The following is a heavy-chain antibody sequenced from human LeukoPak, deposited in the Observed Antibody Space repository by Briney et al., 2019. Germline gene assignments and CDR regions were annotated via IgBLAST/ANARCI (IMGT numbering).Heavy chain of an antibody. CDR2: ISWNSGSI. J-gene: IGHJ4*02. Sequence: GGSLRLSCAASGFTFSSYAMSWVRQAPGKGLEWVSGISWNSGSIGYADSVKGRFTISRDNAKNSLYLQMNSLRAEDTALYYCAKTSPPQHTAMDYWGQGTLVTVSS. CDR3: AKTSPPQHTAMDY. V-gene: IGHV3-9*01. D-gene: IGHD5-18*01. CDR1: GFTFSSYA.